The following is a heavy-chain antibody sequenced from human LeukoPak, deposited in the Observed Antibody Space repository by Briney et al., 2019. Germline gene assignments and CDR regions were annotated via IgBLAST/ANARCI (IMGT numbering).Heavy chain of an antibody. CDR1: GFTFSGSD. D-gene: IGHD3-22*01. V-gene: IGHV3-73*01. J-gene: IGHJ5*02. CDR3: TRDSSVSPPSRGWFDP. Sequence: GGSLRLYCAASGFTFSGSDMHWVRQASGKGLEWVGRIRSKANSYATAYAASVKGRFTISRDDSKNTAYLQMNSLKTEDTAVYYCTRDSSVSPPSRGWFDPWGQGTLVTVSS. CDR2: IRSKANSYAT.